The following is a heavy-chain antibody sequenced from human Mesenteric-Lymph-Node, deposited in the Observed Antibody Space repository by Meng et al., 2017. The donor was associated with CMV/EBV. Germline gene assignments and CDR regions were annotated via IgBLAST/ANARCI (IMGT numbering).Heavy chain of an antibody. CDR3: AREDSGSYYIGY. Sequence: GGSLRLSCAASGFTFSAYWMHWVRQAPGKGLVWVSHINGDGSNTSYADSVRGRFTISRDNSKNTLYLQMNSLRAEDTAVYYCAREDSGSYYIGYWGQGTLVTVSS. CDR1: GFTFSAYW. D-gene: IGHD1-26*01. J-gene: IGHJ4*02. V-gene: IGHV3-74*01. CDR2: INGDGSNT.